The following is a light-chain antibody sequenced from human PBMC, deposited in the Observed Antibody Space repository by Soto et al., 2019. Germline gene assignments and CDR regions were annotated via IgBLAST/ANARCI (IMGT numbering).Light chain of an antibody. Sequence: QSMLAQPASVSGSPGQSITISCTGTSGDVDAFDYVSWYQQHPGKAPKLMIFEVSDRPSGVSDRFSGSKSGSTASLTISGLQAEDEADYFCTSFTSSSTQVFGTGTKVTVL. CDR1: SGDVDAFDY. V-gene: IGLV2-14*01. CDR2: EVS. J-gene: IGLJ1*01. CDR3: TSFTSSSTQV.